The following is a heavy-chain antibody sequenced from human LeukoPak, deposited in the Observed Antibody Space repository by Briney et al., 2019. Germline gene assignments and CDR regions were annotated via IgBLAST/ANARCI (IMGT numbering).Heavy chain of an antibody. J-gene: IGHJ3*02. CDR3: ARDLVTVTKGFDI. Sequence: SETLSLTCTVSRGSISSYYWSWIRQPPGKGLEWIGYISYIGSTNYNPSLKSRVTISIDTSKNQFSLKLTSVTAADTAVYYCARDLVTVTKGFDIWGQGTMVSVSS. D-gene: IGHD4-17*01. V-gene: IGHV4-59*01. CDR1: RGSISSYY. CDR2: ISYIGST.